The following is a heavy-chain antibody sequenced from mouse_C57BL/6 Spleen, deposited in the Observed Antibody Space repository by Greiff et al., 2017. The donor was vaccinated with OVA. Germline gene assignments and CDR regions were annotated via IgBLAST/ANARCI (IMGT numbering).Heavy chain of an antibody. J-gene: IGHJ4*01. V-gene: IGHV1-80*01. Sequence: VQLQQSGAELVKPGASVKISCKASGYAFSSYWMNWVKQRPGKGLEWIGQIYPGDGATNYNGKFKGKATLTADKSSSTAYMQLSSLTSEDAAVYVSARRGNWERAMDYWGQGTSVTVSS. CDR2: IYPGDGAT. CDR1: GYAFSSYW. CDR3: ARRGNWERAMDY. D-gene: IGHD4-1*01.